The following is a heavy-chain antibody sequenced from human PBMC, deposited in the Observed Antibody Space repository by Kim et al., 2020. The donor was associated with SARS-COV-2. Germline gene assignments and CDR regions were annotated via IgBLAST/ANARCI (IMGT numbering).Heavy chain of an antibody. CDR2: INHSGST. D-gene: IGHD6-19*01. J-gene: IGHJ5*02. Sequence: SETLSLTCAVYGGSFSGYYWSWIRQPPGKGREWIGEINHSGSTNYNTSLKSRVTISVDTSKNQFSLKLSSVTAADTAVYYCARARGAVALPNRKRFDPWGQGTLVTVSS. CDR3: ARARGAVALPNRKRFDP. V-gene: IGHV4-34*01. CDR1: GGSFSGYY.